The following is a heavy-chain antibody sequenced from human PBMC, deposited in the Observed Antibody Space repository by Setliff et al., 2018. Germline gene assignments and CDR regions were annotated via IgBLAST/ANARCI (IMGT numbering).Heavy chain of an antibody. V-gene: IGHV4-59*08. D-gene: IGHD3-3*01. J-gene: IGHJ4*02. CDR2: IYSTGST. CDR1: GDSIYNHF. CDR3: ARHFRSSKVQFLEYLTDYYFDS. Sequence: PSETLSLTCTVSGDSIYNHFWSWVRQPPGKGLEWIGYIYSTGSTYYNPSLKSRVTISVDTSNNHFSLKLSSVTAADTAVYYCARHFRSSKVQFLEYLTDYYFDSWGQGTLVTVSS.